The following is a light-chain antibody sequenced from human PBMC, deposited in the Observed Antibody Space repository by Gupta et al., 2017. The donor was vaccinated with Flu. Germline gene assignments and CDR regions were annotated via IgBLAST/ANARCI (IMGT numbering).Light chain of an antibody. CDR3: QQRRNWPPLT. V-gene: IGKV3-11*01. CDR2: DAS. Sequence: EIVLTQSPATLSLSPGERATLSCRASQSLSTSLAWYQQKPGQAPRLLIYDASNRATGIPARFSGSGSGTDFTLTISSLEPDDFAVYYCQQRRNWPPLTFGGGTKVDIK. J-gene: IGKJ4*01. CDR1: QSLSTS.